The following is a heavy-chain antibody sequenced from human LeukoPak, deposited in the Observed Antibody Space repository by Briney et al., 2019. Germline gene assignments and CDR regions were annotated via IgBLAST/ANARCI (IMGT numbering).Heavy chain of an antibody. D-gene: IGHD2-2*01. CDR3: ARETAETT. Sequence: PSETLSLTCTVSGGSISSGGYYWSWVRQAPGKGLEWVSSISSSSSYIYYADSVKGRFTISRDNAKNSLYLQMNSLRAEDTAVYYCARETAETTWGQGTLVTVSS. CDR2: ISSSSSYI. CDR1: GGSISSGGYY. V-gene: IGHV3-21*01. J-gene: IGHJ4*02.